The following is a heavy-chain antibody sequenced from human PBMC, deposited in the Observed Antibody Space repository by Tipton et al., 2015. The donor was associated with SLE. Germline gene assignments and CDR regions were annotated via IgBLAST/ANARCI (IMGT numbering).Heavy chain of an antibody. V-gene: IGHV4-31*03. CDR1: GGSIRSVEYY. Sequence: TLSLTCTVSGGSIRSVEYYWSWIRPHPGKGLEWIGYIHDSGATFYNPSLRSRSALSVDTSQNQFSLRLTSVTAADTAVYYCARHLGASFDFWGQGILVTVSS. J-gene: IGHJ4*02. CDR3: ARHLGASFDF. CDR2: IHDSGAT.